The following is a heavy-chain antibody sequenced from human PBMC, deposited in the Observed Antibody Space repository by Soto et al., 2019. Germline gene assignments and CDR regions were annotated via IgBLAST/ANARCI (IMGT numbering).Heavy chain of an antibody. CDR2: ISYDGSNK. CDR1: GFTFSIYG. V-gene: IGHV3-30*03. D-gene: IGHD5-18*01. CDR3: ARGHTANYYTYMDV. J-gene: IGHJ6*03. Sequence: QVQLVESGGGVVQPGRSLRLSCAASGFTFSIYGMLWVRQAPGKGLEWVAVISYDGSNKYYADSVKGRFTISRDNSKNTLYLQMNSLRPEDTAVYYCARGHTANYYTYMDVWGAGTAVTVSS.